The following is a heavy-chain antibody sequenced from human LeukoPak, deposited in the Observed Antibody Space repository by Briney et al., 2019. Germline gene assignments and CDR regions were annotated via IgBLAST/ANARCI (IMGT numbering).Heavy chain of an antibody. J-gene: IGHJ4*02. D-gene: IGHD6-6*01. Sequence: GGSLRLSCAASGFTFSSYGMHWVRQAPGKGLEWVSAISGSGGSTYYADSVKGRFTISRDNSKNTLYLQMNSLRAEDTAVYYCAKRACIAARPCWYDYWGQGTLVTVSS. CDR2: ISGSGGST. V-gene: IGHV3-23*01. CDR1: GFTFSSYG. CDR3: AKRACIAARPCWYDY.